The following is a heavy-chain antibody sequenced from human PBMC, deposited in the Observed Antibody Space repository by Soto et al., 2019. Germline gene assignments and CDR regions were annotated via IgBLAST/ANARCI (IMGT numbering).Heavy chain of an antibody. D-gene: IGHD6-13*01. Sequence: QVQLVQSGTEVKKPGASVKVSCKASGYTFTSYGIHWVRQAPGQRLEWMGWITAANGDTKYSPKFQGRFTITRETSASTAHMEGSRLRSEDTAVYYCVRSDVSATCIDWFDPWGQGARVIVSS. CDR3: VRSDVSATCIDWFDP. CDR2: ITAANGDT. V-gene: IGHV1-3*01. CDR1: GYTFTSYG. J-gene: IGHJ5*02.